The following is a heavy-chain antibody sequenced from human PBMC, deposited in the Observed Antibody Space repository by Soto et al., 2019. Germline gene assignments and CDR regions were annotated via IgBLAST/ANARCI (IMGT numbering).Heavy chain of an antibody. D-gene: IGHD3-16*01. J-gene: IGHJ6*03. CDR2: IYYSGSV. CDR3: ASVSFIHHSTSYHLDV. CDR1: SDSISRSHW. Sequence: KPSETLSLTCAVSSDSISRSHWLTWVRQSPGKGLEWLGDIYYSGSVYYNPSLRSRLSISMDKSNNQFSLNPSSVTAAAAAAYLYASVSFIHHSTSYHLDVWGKGTPVTVSS. V-gene: IGHV4-4*02.